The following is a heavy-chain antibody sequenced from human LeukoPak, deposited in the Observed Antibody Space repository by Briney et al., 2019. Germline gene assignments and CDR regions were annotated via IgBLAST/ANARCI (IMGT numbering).Heavy chain of an antibody. J-gene: IGHJ5*02. CDR3: ARASGYCSSTSCYGVFHRNWFDP. V-gene: IGHV4-34*01. D-gene: IGHD2-2*01. CDR1: GGSFSGYY. Sequence: ASETLSLTCAVYGGSFSGYYWSWIRQPPGKGLEWIGEINHSGSTNYNPSLKSRVTISVDTSKNQFSLKLSSVTAADTAVYYCARASGYCSSTSCYGVFHRNWFDPWGQGTLVTVSP. CDR2: INHSGST.